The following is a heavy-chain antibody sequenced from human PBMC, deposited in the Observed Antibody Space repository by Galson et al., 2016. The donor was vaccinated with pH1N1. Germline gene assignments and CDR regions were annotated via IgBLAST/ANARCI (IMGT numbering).Heavy chain of an antibody. D-gene: IGHD3-3*01. CDR2: ISSSYGNI. V-gene: IGHV3-23*01. CDR1: GFTFSSYA. CDR3: AKLGSGFYEFDH. J-gene: IGHJ4*02. Sequence: SLRLSCAASGFTFSSYAMTWVRQAPGKGLQWVSTISSSYGNIFYADSMRGRFTISRDNSKNTLYLQLNSLRAEDTALYYCAKLGSGFYEFDHWGQGALVTVSS.